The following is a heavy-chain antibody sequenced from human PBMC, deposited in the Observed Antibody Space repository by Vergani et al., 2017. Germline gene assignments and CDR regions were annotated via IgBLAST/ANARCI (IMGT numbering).Heavy chain of an antibody. J-gene: IGHJ4*02. CDR2: ISYDGSNK. CDR1: GFTFSSYA. V-gene: IGHV3-30-3*01. Sequence: QVQLVESGGGVVQPGRSLRLSCAASGFTFSSYAMHWVRQAPGKGLEWVAVISYDGSNKYYADSVKGRFTISRDNSKNTLYLQMNSLRAEDTAVYYCAKDAGFGTKYYFDYWGQGTLVTVSS. D-gene: IGHD3-10*01. CDR3: AKDAGFGTKYYFDY.